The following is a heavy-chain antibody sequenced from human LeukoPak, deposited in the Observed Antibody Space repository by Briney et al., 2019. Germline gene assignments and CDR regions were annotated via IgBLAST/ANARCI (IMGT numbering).Heavy chain of an antibody. CDR1: GFTFDNYA. CDR2: ISWNSGYI. V-gene: IGHV3-9*01. J-gene: IGHJ4*02. Sequence: GRSLRLSCAASGFTFDNYAMHWVRQAPGKGLEWLSIISWNSGYIGYADSVKGRFTISRDNAKKSLDLQMNSLRAEDTAFYYCAKDRGTYSSGYFFDYWGPGSLVTVSS. D-gene: IGHD6-19*01. CDR3: AKDRGTYSSGYFFDY.